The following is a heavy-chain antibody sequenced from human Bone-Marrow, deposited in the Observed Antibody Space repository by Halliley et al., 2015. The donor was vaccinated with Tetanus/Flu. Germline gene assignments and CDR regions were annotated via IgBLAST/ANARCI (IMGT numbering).Heavy chain of an antibody. CDR3: AKHSDSSRGSALAP. CDR1: GFSVRTNY. Sequence: SLRLSCEASGFSVRTNYMNWVRQAPGKGLEWVSFINTEGTTPYTDSVKGRFTIPRDNSKNTRHLEMNSLRAEDTAVYYCAKHSDSSRGSALAPRGQGTPFSVSS. J-gene: IGHJ5*02. V-gene: IGHV3-53*01. D-gene: IGHD6-13*01. CDR2: INTEGTT.